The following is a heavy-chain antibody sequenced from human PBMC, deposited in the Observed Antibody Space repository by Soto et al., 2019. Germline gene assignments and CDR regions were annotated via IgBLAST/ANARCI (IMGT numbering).Heavy chain of an antibody. J-gene: IGHJ4*02. Sequence: SVKVSCKASGGTFSSYAISWVRQAPGQGLEWMGGIIPIFGTANYAQKFQGRVTITADEPTSTAYMELSSLRSEDTAVYYCARGNSGSYAEFDYWGQGTLVTVSS. CDR2: IIPIFGTA. V-gene: IGHV1-69*13. CDR1: GGTFSSYA. D-gene: IGHD1-26*01. CDR3: ARGNSGSYAEFDY.